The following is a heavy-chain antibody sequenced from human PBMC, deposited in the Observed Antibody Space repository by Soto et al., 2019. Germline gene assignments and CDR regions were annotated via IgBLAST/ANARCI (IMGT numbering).Heavy chain of an antibody. D-gene: IGHD2-2*01. J-gene: IGHJ6*02. CDR2: MNPNTGGT. CDR3: ERSYRAGGLVPTAP. V-gene: IGHV1-2*02. CDR1: GYTFSAYE. Sequence: QVQLVQSGAEVKKPGASVKVSCKASGYTFSAYEIHWVRQAPGQGLEWMGLMNPNTGGTKNAQKFQGRVTMTRDTSVSTGYMELSSLRSDDTAVYYCERSYRAGGLVPTAPWGQGTTVIVSS.